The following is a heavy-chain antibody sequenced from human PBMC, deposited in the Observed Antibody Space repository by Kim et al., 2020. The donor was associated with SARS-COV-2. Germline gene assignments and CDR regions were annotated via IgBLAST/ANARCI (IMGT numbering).Heavy chain of an antibody. J-gene: IGHJ4*02. CDR2: IYYSGST. CDR3: AREAPFYGSGSYRRLYYFDY. D-gene: IGHD3-10*01. Sequence: SETLSLTCTVSGGSISSYYWSWIRQPPGKGLEWIGYIYYSGSTNYNPSLKSRVTISVDTSKNQFSLKLSSVTAADTAVYYCAREAPFYGSGSYRRLYYFDYWGQGTLVTVSS. V-gene: IGHV4-59*01. CDR1: GGSISSYY.